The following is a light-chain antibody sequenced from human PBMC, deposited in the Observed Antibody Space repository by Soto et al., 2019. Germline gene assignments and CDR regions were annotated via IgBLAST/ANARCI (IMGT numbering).Light chain of an antibody. Sequence: SYELTQPPSVSVAPGETATITCGGNKVGTKSVHWYQQKSGQAPVLDIYYDDDRPSGIPERFSGTNSGNTATLTISRVEAGDEADYFCQVWDSSRDHPYVVFGGGTKVTVL. V-gene: IGLV3-21*04. CDR2: YDD. J-gene: IGLJ2*01. CDR3: QVWDSSRDHPYVV. CDR1: KVGTKS.